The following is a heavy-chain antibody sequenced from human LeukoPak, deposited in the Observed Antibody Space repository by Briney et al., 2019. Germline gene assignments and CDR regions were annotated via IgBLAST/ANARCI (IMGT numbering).Heavy chain of an antibody. V-gene: IGHV4-59*08. CDR1: GGSISSYY. Sequence: PSETLSPTCTVSGGSISSYYWSWIRQPPGKGLEWIGYIYYSGSTNYNPSLKSRVTISVDTSKNQFSLKLSSVTAADTAVYYCARGGRGPYSSRGNWFDPWGQGTLLTVSS. J-gene: IGHJ5*02. CDR2: IYYSGST. D-gene: IGHD6-13*01. CDR3: ARGGRGPYSSRGNWFDP.